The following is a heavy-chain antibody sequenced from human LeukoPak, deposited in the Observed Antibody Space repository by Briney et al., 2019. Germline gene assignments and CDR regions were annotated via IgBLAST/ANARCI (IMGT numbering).Heavy chain of an antibody. V-gene: IGHV3-48*03. CDR2: ITSSGSPI. D-gene: IGHD1-26*01. CDR1: GFTFSSYE. Sequence: PGGSLRLSCAASGFTFSSYEMNWVRQAPGKGLEWISFITSSGSPIYYADSVKGRFTISRDNAKNSLYLQMNSLRAEDTAIYYCARSPYSGMAFDIWGQGTMVTVSS. CDR3: ARSPYSGMAFDI. J-gene: IGHJ3*02.